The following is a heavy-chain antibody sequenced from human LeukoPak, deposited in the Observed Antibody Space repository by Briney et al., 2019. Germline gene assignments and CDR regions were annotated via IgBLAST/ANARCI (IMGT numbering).Heavy chain of an antibody. CDR1: GFTFSSYA. J-gene: IGHJ6*03. V-gene: IGHV3-30*04. D-gene: IGHD3-9*01. Sequence: PGGSLRLSCAASGFTFSSYAMHWVRQAPGKGLEWVAVISYDGSNKYYADSVKGRFTISRDNSKNTLYLQMNSLRAEDTAVYYCAKDGHGYFYYYYYMDVWGKGTTVTVSS. CDR2: ISYDGSNK. CDR3: AKDGHGYFYYYYYMDV.